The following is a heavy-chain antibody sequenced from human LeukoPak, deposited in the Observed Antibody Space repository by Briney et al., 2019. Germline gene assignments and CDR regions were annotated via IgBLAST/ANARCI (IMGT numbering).Heavy chain of an antibody. CDR3: AKDKWPYYYDSSDLGAAFDL. D-gene: IGHD3-22*01. J-gene: IGHJ3*01. Sequence: PGGSLRHSCAASGFTFSSYAMSWVRQAPGKGLEWVSAISGSGGSTYYADSVRGRFTISRDNSKNTLYLQMNSLRAEDTAVYYCAKDKWPYYYDSSDLGAAFDLWGQGTMVTVSS. CDR1: GFTFSSYA. CDR2: ISGSGGST. V-gene: IGHV3-23*01.